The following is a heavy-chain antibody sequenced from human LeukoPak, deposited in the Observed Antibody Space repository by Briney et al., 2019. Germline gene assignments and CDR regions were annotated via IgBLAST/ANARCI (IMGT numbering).Heavy chain of an antibody. D-gene: IGHD5-12*01. Sequence: GGSLRLSCAASGFTFSSYDMHWVRQVPGKGLEWVAVISYDGSNKYYADSVKGRFTISRDNSKDTLYLQMNSLRAEDTAVYYCAKDTGSGYDYFSYYFDYWGHGTLVTVSS. CDR2: ISYDGSNK. J-gene: IGHJ4*01. CDR1: GFTFSSYD. CDR3: AKDTGSGYDYFSYYFDY. V-gene: IGHV3-30*18.